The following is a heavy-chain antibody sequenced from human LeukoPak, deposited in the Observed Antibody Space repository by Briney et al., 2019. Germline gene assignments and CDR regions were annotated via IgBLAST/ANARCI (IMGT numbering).Heavy chain of an antibody. D-gene: IGHD1-26*01. Sequence: TSETLSLTCAVYGGSFSGYYWSWLRQPPGKGLEWIGEINHSGSTNYNPSLKSRVTISVDTSKNQFSLKLSSVTAADTAVYYCARGQPGNYFDYWGQGTLVTVSS. CDR1: GGSFSGYY. V-gene: IGHV4-34*01. J-gene: IGHJ4*02. CDR3: ARGQPGNYFDY. CDR2: INHSGST.